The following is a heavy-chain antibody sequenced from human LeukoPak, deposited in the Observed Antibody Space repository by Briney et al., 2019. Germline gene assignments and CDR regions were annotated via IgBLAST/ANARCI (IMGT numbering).Heavy chain of an antibody. Sequence: SETLSLTCTVSGDSISSYYWSWIQQPPGKGLEWIGYIYYSGSTNYNPSLKSRVTISVDTSKNQFSLKLSSVTAADTAVYYCARIPSGSSYDNWFDPWGQGTLVTVSS. J-gene: IGHJ5*02. CDR1: GDSISSYY. V-gene: IGHV4-59*01. CDR3: ARIPSGSSYDNWFDP. D-gene: IGHD3-10*01. CDR2: IYYSGST.